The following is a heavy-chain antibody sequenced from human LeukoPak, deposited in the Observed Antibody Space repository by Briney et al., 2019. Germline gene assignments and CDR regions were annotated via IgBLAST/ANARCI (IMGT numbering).Heavy chain of an antibody. V-gene: IGHV4-34*01. CDR3: ARVNIVATTDLDY. Sequence: SETLSLTCAVYGGSFSGYYWSWIRQPPGKGLEWIGEINHSGSTYYNPSLKSRVTISVDTSKNQFSLKLSSVTAADTAVYYCARVNIVATTDLDYWGQGTLVTVSS. CDR2: INHSGST. J-gene: IGHJ4*02. CDR1: GGSFSGYY. D-gene: IGHD5-12*01.